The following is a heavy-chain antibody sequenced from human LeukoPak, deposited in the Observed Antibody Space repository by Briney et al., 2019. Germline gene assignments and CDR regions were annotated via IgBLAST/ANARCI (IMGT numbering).Heavy chain of an antibody. CDR3: AREGAVTKVTSIDH. V-gene: IGHV1-46*01. CDR2: INPDGGRT. D-gene: IGHD4-17*01. J-gene: IGHJ4*02. Sequence: GASVTVSCKTSGYIFVNYYIHWVRQAPGQGLEWMGIINPDGGRTTYAQRFQGRVTMTRDTSTSTLYMELSSLRSDDTAVYYCAREGAVTKVTSIDHWGQGTLVTDSS. CDR1: GYIFVNYY.